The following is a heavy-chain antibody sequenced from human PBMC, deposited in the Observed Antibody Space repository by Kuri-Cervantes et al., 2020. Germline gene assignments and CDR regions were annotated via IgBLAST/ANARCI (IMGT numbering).Heavy chain of an antibody. CDR2: INPSGGST. J-gene: IGHJ4*02. V-gene: IGHV1-46*01. CDR1: GYTFTSYY. D-gene: IGHD5-12*01. CDR3: AREVATAFDY. Sequence: ASVKVSCKASGYTFTSYYMHWVRQAPGQGLEWMGIINPSGGSTSYAQKFQGRVTMTRDTTTSKVYMELSSLRSEDTAEYYCAREVATAFDYWGQGTLVTVSS.